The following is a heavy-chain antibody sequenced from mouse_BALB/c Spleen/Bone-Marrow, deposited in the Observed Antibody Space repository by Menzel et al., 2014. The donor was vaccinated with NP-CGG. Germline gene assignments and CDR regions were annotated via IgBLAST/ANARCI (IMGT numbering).Heavy chain of an antibody. D-gene: IGHD2-2*01. Sequence: EVQGVESGGGLVKPGGSLKLSCAASGFAFSGYDMSWVRQTPEKRLEWVAYISSGGINTYYPVSVKGRFTISRDNAKNTLYLQMNSLKSEDTAMYYCARQRGYAYAMDYWGQGTSVTVSS. J-gene: IGHJ4*01. CDR1: GFAFSGYD. V-gene: IGHV5-12-1*01. CDR2: ISSGGINT. CDR3: ARQRGYAYAMDY.